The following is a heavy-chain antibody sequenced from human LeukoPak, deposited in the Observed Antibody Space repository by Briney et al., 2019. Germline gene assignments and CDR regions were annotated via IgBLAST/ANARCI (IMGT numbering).Heavy chain of an antibody. V-gene: IGHV3-30*04. CDR1: GFTFSTYA. D-gene: IGHD1-26*01. CDR3: AKDTPGYFYYFDY. Sequence: GGSLRLSCAASGFTFSTYAMNWVRQAPGKGLEWVAVISDDGRHNYYADSVKGRFTISRDNSKSTLYLQMNSLRAEDTAVYYCAKDTPGYFYYFDYWGQGTLVTVSS. CDR2: ISDDGRHN. J-gene: IGHJ4*02.